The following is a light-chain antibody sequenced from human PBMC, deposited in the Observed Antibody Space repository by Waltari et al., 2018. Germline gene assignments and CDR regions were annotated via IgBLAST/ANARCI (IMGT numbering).Light chain of an antibody. J-gene: IGLJ3*02. V-gene: IGLV3-25*03. CDR3: QSADSSGTRV. CDR1: ALPKQY. CDR2: KDS. Sequence: SYELTQPPSVSVSPGQTARITCSGDALPKQYAYWYQQKPGQAPVLVIYKDSERPSGIPERFSGSSSGKTVTLTISGVQAEDEADYYCQSADSSGTRVFGGGTKLTVL.